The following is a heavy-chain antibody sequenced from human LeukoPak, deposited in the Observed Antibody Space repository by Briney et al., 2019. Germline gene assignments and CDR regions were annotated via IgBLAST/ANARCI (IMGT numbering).Heavy chain of an antibody. V-gene: IGHV4-34*01. CDR2: INHSGST. D-gene: IGHD6-6*01. Sequence: SETLSLTCAVYGGSFSGYYWSWIRQPPGKGLEWIGEINHSGSTNYNPSLKSRVTISVDKSKNQFSLKLSSVTAADTAVYYCARRSSSSLFDYWGQGTLVTVSS. CDR3: ARRSSSSLFDY. J-gene: IGHJ4*02. CDR1: GGSFSGYY.